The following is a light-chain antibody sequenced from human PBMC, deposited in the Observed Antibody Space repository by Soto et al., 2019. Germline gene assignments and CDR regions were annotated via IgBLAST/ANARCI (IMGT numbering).Light chain of an antibody. CDR1: RDISNS. Sequence: DIQMTHSPSSVSASVGDRLTITCRASRDISNSLAWYQQTPGKAPKLLLRGASSLHRGVPSRFSGDGAGTEFTLTISSLQPEDFSTYYCQQTSAFPRTFGQGTKVDVK. V-gene: IGKV1-12*01. CDR2: GAS. CDR3: QQTSAFPRT. J-gene: IGKJ2*01.